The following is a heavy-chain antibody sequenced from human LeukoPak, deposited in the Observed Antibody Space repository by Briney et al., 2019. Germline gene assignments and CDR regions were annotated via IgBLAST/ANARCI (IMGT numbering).Heavy chain of an antibody. J-gene: IGHJ4*02. CDR1: GFTFSSYV. Sequence: GRSLRLSCAASGFTFSSYVMHWVRQAPGKGLEWVAVISYDGSNKFYADSVKGRFTISRDNSKNTLYVQVNSLGTEDTAAYYCAKGSYYDSSGSFYFDYWGQGTLVTVSS. CDR2: ISYDGSNK. V-gene: IGHV3-30-3*01. D-gene: IGHD3-22*01. CDR3: AKGSYYDSSGSFYFDY.